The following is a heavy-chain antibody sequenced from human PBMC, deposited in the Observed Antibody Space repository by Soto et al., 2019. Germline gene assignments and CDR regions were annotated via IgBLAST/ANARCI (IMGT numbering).Heavy chain of an antibody. CDR3: ASAPVVAAAGTYYYNGLDG. J-gene: IGHJ6*02. Sequence: PSETLSLTCTVSGGTISSYYWSWIRQPPGKGLERIGYIYYSGSTNYNPSLKSRVTISVDTSKNQFSLKLSSVTAADTAVYYCASAPVVAAAGTYYYNGLDGWDQGTTITVSS. D-gene: IGHD2-15*01. CDR2: IYYSGST. CDR1: GGTISSYY. V-gene: IGHV4-59*01.